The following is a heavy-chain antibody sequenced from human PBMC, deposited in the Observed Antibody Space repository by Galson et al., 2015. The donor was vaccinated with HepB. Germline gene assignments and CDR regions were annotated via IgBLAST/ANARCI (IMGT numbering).Heavy chain of an antibody. D-gene: IGHD1-26*01. V-gene: IGHV4-59*01. J-gene: IGHJ5*02. CDR1: SGSIGRYY. Sequence: SETLSLTCTVSSGSIGRYYWTWIRQTPAKGLEWVGYISSSGNTKYNPSLKSRVTISIDTSKNEVSLRLTSVTAADTAIYYCATDRPTYTGSPWMWFDPWGQGTLVTVSS. CDR2: ISSSGNT. CDR3: ATDRPTYTGSPWMWFDP.